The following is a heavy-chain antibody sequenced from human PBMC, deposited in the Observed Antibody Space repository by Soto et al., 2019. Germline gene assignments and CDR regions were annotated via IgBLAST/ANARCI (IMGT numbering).Heavy chain of an antibody. D-gene: IGHD5-12*01. CDR3: ARARGRDQDIVATIAPYGMDV. CDR1: GYSFTGYY. Sequence: GASVKVSCKASGYSFTGYYMHGVRQAPGQGLEWMGWINPNSGGTNYAQKFQGWVTMTRDTSISTAYMELSRLRSDDTAVYYCARARGRDQDIVATIAPYGMDVWGQGNTVTV. V-gene: IGHV1-2*04. CDR2: INPNSGGT. J-gene: IGHJ6*02.